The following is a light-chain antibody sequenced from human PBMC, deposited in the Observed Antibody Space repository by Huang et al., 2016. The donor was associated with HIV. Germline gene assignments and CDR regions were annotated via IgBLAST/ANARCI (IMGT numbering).Light chain of an antibody. CDR2: DAS. CDR3: QQYDTLPIT. V-gene: IGKV1-33*01. Sequence: DIRMTQSPSSLSASIGDRVTITCQASQEINNYLNWYQQKPGKAPKLLMYDASNLQTGVPSRFSGSGSETDFTFTISSLQPEDVATYYCQQYDTLPITFGQGTRLEI. J-gene: IGKJ5*01. CDR1: QEINNY.